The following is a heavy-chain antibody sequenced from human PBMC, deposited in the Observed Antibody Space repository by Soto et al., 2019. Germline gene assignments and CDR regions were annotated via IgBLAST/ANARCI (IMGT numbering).Heavy chain of an antibody. CDR3: ARDGPGSSSWYFYNYYYGLDV. Sequence: SVKVSCKASGYTFTSYAMQLVRDAPGQRLEWMGWLNAGNGNTKYSQKFQGRVTITRDTSASTAYMALSSLRSEDTAVYYCARDGPGSSSWYFYNYYYGLDVWGQGTTVTVSS. CDR2: LNAGNGNT. CDR1: GYTFTSYA. J-gene: IGHJ6*02. V-gene: IGHV1-3*01. D-gene: IGHD6-13*01.